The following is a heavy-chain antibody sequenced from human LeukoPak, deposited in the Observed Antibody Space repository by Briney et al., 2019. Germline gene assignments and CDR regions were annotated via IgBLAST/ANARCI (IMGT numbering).Heavy chain of an antibody. Sequence: SETLSLTCTVSGGSISSYYWSWIRQPPGKGLEWIGYIYYSGSTNYNPSLKSRVTISVDTSKNLFSLKLSSVTAADTAVYYCARANWKEDAFDIWGQGTMVTVSS. D-gene: IGHD1-1*01. V-gene: IGHV4-59*01. CDR3: ARANWKEDAFDI. CDR2: IYYSGST. CDR1: GGSISSYY. J-gene: IGHJ3*02.